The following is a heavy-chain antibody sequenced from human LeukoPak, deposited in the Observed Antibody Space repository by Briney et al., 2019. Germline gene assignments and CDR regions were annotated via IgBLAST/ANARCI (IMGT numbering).Heavy chain of an antibody. Sequence: GESLRLSCAASGFTFSSYAMSWVRQAPGKGLEWVSVISSSGDSTYYADSVKGRLTISRDNSKNTLYLQMNSLRAEDTAVYYCAKDTNFDHWGQGTLVTVSS. CDR2: ISSSGDST. V-gene: IGHV3-23*01. D-gene: IGHD1-1*01. CDR3: AKDTNFDH. J-gene: IGHJ4*02. CDR1: GFTFSSYA.